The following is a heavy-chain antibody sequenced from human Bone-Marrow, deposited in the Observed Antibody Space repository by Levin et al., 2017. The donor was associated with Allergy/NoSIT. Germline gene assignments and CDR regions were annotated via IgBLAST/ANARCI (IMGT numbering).Heavy chain of an antibody. J-gene: IGHJ5*02. Sequence: PGGSLRLSCAASGFTFSTYAMHWVRQAPGKGLEWVAVISSDGSSKYYAVSVKGRFTVSRDNSENTLYLQMNSLRAEDTAVYYCARDYNQGLIIFYWFDPWGQGTLVTVSA. CDR2: ISSDGSSK. V-gene: IGHV3-30-3*01. CDR3: ARDYNQGLIIFYWFDP. D-gene: IGHD3-10*01. CDR1: GFTFSTYA.